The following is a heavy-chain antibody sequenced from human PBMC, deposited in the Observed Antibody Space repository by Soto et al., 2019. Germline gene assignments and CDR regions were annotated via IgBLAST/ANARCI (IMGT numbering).Heavy chain of an antibody. J-gene: IGHJ4*02. D-gene: IGHD4-17*01. V-gene: IGHV4-34*01. Sequence: SETLSLTCAVYGGSFSGYYWSWIRQPPGKGLEWIGEINHSGSTNYNPSLKSRVTISVDTSKNQFSLKLSSVTAADTAVYYCVRGGSDYGFDYWGQGTLVTVSS. CDR3: VRGGSDYGFDY. CDR1: GGSFSGYY. CDR2: INHSGST.